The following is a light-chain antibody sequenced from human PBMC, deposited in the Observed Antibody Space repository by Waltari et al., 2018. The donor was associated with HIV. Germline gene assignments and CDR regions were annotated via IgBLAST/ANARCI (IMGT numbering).Light chain of an antibody. CDR1: NSAVGLYKC. J-gene: IGLJ2*01. CDR3: CSYAGSYTLI. Sequence: QSALTPPRSVSGSPGQSVTISCTGTNSAVGLYKCVPWYQQHPGKGPNLLIYDLNDRPSGVPARFSGSKSGTTASLTISGLQAEDEAFYYCCSYAGSYTLIFGGGTKLTVL. V-gene: IGLV2-11*01. CDR2: DLN.